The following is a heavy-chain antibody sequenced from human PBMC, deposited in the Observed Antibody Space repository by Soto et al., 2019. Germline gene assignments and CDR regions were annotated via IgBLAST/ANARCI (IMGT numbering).Heavy chain of an antibody. V-gene: IGHV1-46*01. CDR3: ARGAPVDYDSSGYIIDY. Sequence: ASVKVSCKASGYTFTSYYMHWVRQAPGQGLEWMGIINPSGGSTSYAQKFQGRVTMTRDTSTSTAYMELSSLRSEDTAVYYCARGAPVDYDSSGYIIDYWGQGILVTVSS. CDR2: INPSGGST. CDR1: GYTFTSYY. J-gene: IGHJ4*02. D-gene: IGHD3-22*01.